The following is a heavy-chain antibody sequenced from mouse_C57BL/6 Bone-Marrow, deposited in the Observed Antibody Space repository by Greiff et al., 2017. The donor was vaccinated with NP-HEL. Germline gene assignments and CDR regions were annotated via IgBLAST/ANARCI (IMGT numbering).Heavy chain of an antibody. Sequence: QVQLQQPGAELVKPGASVKLSCKASGYTFTSYWMHWVKQRPGQGLEWIGMLHPNSGSTNYNEKFKSKATLTVDKSSSTAYMQLSSLTSEDSAVYYCGGGITTVPSMDYWGQGTSVTVSS. J-gene: IGHJ4*01. CDR2: LHPNSGST. D-gene: IGHD1-1*01. CDR1: GYTFTSYW. CDR3: GGGITTVPSMDY. V-gene: IGHV1-64*01.